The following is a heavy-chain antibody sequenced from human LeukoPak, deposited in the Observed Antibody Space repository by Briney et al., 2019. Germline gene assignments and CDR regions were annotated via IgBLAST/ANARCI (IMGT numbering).Heavy chain of an antibody. V-gene: IGHV1-46*01. CDR2: INPSGGST. D-gene: IGHD7-27*01. CDR3: ARGPHWDPHFDY. Sequence: ASVKVSCKAFGYPFTAYYMYWVRQAPGQGPEWMGIINPSGGSTSYAQKFQGRVTMTRDTSISTAYMELSRLRSDDTAVYYCARGPHWDPHFDYWGQGTLVTVSS. J-gene: IGHJ4*02. CDR1: GYPFTAYY.